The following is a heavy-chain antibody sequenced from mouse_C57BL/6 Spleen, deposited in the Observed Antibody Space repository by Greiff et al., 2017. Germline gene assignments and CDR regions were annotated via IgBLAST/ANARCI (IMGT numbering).Heavy chain of an antibody. V-gene: IGHV1-59*01. Sequence: QVQLQQPGAELVRPGTSVKLSCKASGYTFTSYWMHWVKQRPGQGLEWIGVIDPSDSYTNYNQKFKGKATLTVDTSSSTAYMQLSSLTSEDSAVYYCAGGENYGSSFYYFDYWGQGTTLTVSS. J-gene: IGHJ2*01. CDR2: IDPSDSYT. CDR1: GYTFTSYW. CDR3: AGGENYGSSFYYFDY. D-gene: IGHD1-1*01.